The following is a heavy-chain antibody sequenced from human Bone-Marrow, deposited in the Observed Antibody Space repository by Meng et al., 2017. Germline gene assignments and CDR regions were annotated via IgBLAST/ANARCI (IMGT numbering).Heavy chain of an antibody. CDR3: ARVQSRNWGDNWFDP. D-gene: IGHD7-27*01. Sequence: SQTRSLTGAISGDSVSSNSAAWNWIRQSPSRGLEWLGRTYYRSKWYNDYALSVKSRITINPDTSKNQFSLQLNSVTPEDTAVYYCARVQSRNWGDNWFDPWGQGTLVTVSS. CDR1: GDSVSSNSAA. V-gene: IGHV6-1*01. J-gene: IGHJ5*02. CDR2: TYYRSKWYN.